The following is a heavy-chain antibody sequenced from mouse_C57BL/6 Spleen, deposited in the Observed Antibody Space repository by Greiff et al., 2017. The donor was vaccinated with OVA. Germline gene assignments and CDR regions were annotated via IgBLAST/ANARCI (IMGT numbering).Heavy chain of an antibody. J-gene: IGHJ4*01. CDR1: GFSFNTYA. V-gene: IGHV10-1*01. CDR2: IRSKSNNYAT. Sequence: EVKLMESGGGLVQPKGSLKLSCAASGFSFNTYAMNWVRQAPGKGLEWVARIRSKSNNYATYYADSVKDRFTISRDDSESMLYLQMNNLKTEDTAMYYCVRYLGSYWGQGTSVTVSS. CDR3: VRYLGSY.